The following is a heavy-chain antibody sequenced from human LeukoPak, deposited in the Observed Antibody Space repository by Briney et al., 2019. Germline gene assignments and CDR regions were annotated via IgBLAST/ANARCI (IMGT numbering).Heavy chain of an antibody. CDR2: IYYSGST. V-gene: IGHV4-59*01. CDR1: GGSISSYY. Sequence: PSETLSLTCTVSGGSISSYYWSWIRQPPGKGLEWIGYIYYSGSTNYNPSLKSRVTISVDTSKNLFSLKLSSVTAADTAVYYCARGEYSYGHNYYYYGMDVWGQGTTVTVSS. CDR3: ARGEYSYGHNYYYYGMDV. J-gene: IGHJ6*02. D-gene: IGHD5-18*01.